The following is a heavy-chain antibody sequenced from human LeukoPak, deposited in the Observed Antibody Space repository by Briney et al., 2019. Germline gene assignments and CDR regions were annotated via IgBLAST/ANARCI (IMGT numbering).Heavy chain of an antibody. CDR3: ATDLSGGYCSSTSCYVSDY. D-gene: IGHD2-2*01. J-gene: IGHJ4*02. CDR2: INPNSGGT. CDR1: GYTFTNYY. V-gene: IGHV1-2*02. Sequence: ASVKVSCKSSGYTFTNYYIHWVRQAPGQGLEWMGWINPNSGGTNYAQKFQGRVTMTEDTSTDTAYMELSSLRSEDTAVYYCATDLSGGYCSSTSCYVSDYWGQGTLVTVSS.